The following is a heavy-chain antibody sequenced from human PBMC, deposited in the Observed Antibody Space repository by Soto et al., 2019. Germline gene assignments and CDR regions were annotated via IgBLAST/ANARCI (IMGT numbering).Heavy chain of an antibody. CDR1: GDSVSSNSAA. J-gene: IGHJ6*02. CDR3: ARGPYDFWSGYLYYDYGMDV. D-gene: IGHD3-3*01. V-gene: IGHV6-1*01. Sequence: QVPLPQSGPGLVKPSQTLSLTCAISGDSVSSNSAAWNWIRQSPSRGLEWLGRTYYRSKWYNDYAVSVKSRITINPVTSKNQFSLQLNSVTPEDTAVYYCARGPYDFWSGYLYYDYGMDVWGQGTTVTVSS. CDR2: TYYRSKWYN.